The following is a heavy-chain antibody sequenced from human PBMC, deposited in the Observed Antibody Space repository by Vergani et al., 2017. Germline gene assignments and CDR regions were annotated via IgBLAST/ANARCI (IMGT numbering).Heavy chain of an antibody. J-gene: IGHJ6*02. CDR1: GYTFGHFD. CDR2: IRYDGSNP. Sequence: QEQLLQSGGGVVQPGLSLRLSCIGSGYTFGHFDMHWVRQAPGKGLAWVAFIRYDGSNPQYIDSVKGRFTISRDNSKDTLFLQMNGLRPEDTGTYFCAKKGGSLYYYGVDVWGQGTTITVSS. CDR3: AKKGGSLYYYGVDV. V-gene: IGHV3-30*02. D-gene: IGHD1-26*01.